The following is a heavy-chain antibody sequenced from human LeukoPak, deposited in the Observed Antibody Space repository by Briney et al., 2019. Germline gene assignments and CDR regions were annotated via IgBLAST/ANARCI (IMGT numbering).Heavy chain of an antibody. CDR1: GFTFSGSA. CDR2: IRSKANSYAT. CDR3: TRDYGVLFDY. V-gene: IGHV3-73*01. D-gene: IGHD4-17*01. J-gene: IGHJ4*02. Sequence: GGSLRLSCAASGFTFSGSAIHWVRQASGKGLEWVGRIRSKANSYATSSAASVKGRCTISRDDSKNTAYLQMSSLKTEDTAVYYCTRDYGVLFDYWGQGTLVTVSS.